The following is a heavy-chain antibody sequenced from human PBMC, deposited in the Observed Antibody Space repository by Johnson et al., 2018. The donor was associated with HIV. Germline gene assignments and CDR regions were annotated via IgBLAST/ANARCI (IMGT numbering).Heavy chain of an antibody. CDR2: IRYDGNNK. V-gene: IGHV3-33*08. D-gene: IGHD5-24*01. J-gene: IGHJ3*02. Sequence: QVQLVESGGGVVQPGRSLRLSCAASGFTFSSSGMNWVRQAPGKGLEWVSFIRYDGNNKYCTDSVKGRFTMSRDNSKNTLCLQMNSLRAEDTAVYYCARFGDMATSFHGFDIWGQGTMVTVSS. CDR3: ARFGDMATSFHGFDI. CDR1: GFTFSSSG.